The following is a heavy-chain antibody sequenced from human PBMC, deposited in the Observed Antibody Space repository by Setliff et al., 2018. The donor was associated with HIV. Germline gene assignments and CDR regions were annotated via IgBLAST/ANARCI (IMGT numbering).Heavy chain of an antibody. D-gene: IGHD3-10*01. Sequence: ASETLSLTCSVSGASVTSSSYYWGWIRQHPGKGLEWVGSIYYGGNTYSNPSLRSRLSISLDTSKNQFSLELYSVTAADTAVYYCATHYGSGSYYNYWGQGMLVTVSS. CDR3: ATHYGSGSYYNY. V-gene: IGHV4-39*01. CDR1: GASVTSSSYY. CDR2: IYYGGNT. J-gene: IGHJ4*02.